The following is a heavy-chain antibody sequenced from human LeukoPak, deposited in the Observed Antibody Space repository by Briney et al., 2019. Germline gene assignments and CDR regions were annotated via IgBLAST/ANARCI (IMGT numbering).Heavy chain of an antibody. CDR1: GFTFSSYS. V-gene: IGHV3-21*01. D-gene: IGHD3-10*01. Sequence: PGGSLRLSCAASGFTFSSYSMNWVRQAPGKGLEWVSSISSSSSYIYYADSVKGRFTISRDNAKNSLYLQMNSLRAEDTAVYYCARARITMVRGVMEFDYWGQGTLVTVSS. J-gene: IGHJ4*02. CDR2: ISSSSSYI. CDR3: ARARITMVRGVMEFDY.